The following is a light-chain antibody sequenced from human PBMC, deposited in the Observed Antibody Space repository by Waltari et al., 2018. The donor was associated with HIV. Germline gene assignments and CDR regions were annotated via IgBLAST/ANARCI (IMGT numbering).Light chain of an antibody. V-gene: IGLV3-25*03. J-gene: IGLJ3*02. CDR3: KSSEISRV. CDR1: ALPKQY. Sequence: SYELTQPPSVSVSPGQTARITCSGDALPKQYAFWYQQKAGQAPVVVIYKDSERPSGVPGRFSGSSSGTTVTLTISGGQAEDEADYYCKSSEISRVFGGGTKRTVL. CDR2: KDS.